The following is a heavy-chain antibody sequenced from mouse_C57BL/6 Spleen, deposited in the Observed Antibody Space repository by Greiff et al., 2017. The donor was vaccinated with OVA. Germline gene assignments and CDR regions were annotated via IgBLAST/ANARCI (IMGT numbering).Heavy chain of an antibody. Sequence: EVQLQQSGPGLVKPSQSLSLTCSVTGYSITSGYYWNWIRQFPGNKLEWMGYISYDGSNNYNPSLKNRISITRDTSKNQFFLKLNSVTTEDTATYYCARAYDGYYEWVCDYWGQGTTLTVSS. CDR3: ARAYDGYYEWVCDY. J-gene: IGHJ2*01. D-gene: IGHD2-3*01. CDR2: ISYDGSN. V-gene: IGHV3-6*01. CDR1: GYSITSGYY.